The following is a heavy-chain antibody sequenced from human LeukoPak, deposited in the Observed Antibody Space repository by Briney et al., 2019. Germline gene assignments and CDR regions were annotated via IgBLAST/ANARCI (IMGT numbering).Heavy chain of an antibody. D-gene: IGHD5-24*01. CDR2: IWYDGSNK. V-gene: IGHV3-33*01. CDR3: AVATILGYFDY. CDR1: GFTFSSYG. Sequence: GGSLRLSCAASGFTFSSYGMNWVRQAPGKGLEWVAVIWYDGSNKYYADSVKGRFTISRDNSKNTLYLQMNSLRAEDTAVYYCAVATILGYFDYWGQGTLVTVSS. J-gene: IGHJ4*02.